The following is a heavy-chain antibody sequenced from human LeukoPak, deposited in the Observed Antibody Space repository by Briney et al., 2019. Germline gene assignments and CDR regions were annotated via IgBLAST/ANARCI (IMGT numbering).Heavy chain of an antibody. V-gene: IGHV4-59*01. CDR1: GGSISSYY. D-gene: IGHD3-9*01. Sequence: SETLSLTCTVSGGSISSYYWSWLRQPPGKGLEWLGYIYYSGTTNYNPSLKSRVTISVDTSKNQFSLKLNSVTPADTAVYYCARGFGYFDWFPVYWGQGTLVTVSS. CDR3: ARGFGYFDWFPVY. J-gene: IGHJ4*02. CDR2: IYYSGTT.